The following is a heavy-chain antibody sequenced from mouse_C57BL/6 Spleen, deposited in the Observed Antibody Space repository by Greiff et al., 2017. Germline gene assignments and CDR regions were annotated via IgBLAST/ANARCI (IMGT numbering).Heavy chain of an antibody. D-gene: IGHD2-3*01. CDR1: GFTFSSYT. CDR3: ARQSDGYYDAMDY. Sequence: EVHLVESGGGLVKPGGSLKLSCAASGFTFSSYTMSWVRQTPETRLEWVATISGGGGNTYYPDSVKGRFTISRDNAKNTLYLQMSSLRSEDTALYYCARQSDGYYDAMDYWGQGTSVTVSS. J-gene: IGHJ4*01. CDR2: ISGGGGNT. V-gene: IGHV5-9*01.